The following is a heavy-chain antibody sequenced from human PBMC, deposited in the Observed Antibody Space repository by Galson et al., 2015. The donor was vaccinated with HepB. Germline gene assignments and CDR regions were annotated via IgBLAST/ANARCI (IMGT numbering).Heavy chain of an antibody. V-gene: IGHV1-69*01. D-gene: IGHD6-19*01. Sequence: VRQAPGQGLEWMGGIISIFGTANYAQKFQGRVTITADESTSTAYMELSSLRSEDTAVYYCARDALSGRIAVAGHHFDYWGQGTLVTVSS. J-gene: IGHJ4*02. CDR3: ARDALSGRIAVAGHHFDY. CDR2: IISIFGTA.